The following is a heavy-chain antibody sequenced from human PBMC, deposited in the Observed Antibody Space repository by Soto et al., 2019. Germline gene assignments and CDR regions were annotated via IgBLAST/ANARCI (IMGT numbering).Heavy chain of an antibody. Sequence: SVSNAWMSWVRQAPGKGLEWVGRIKSKTDGGTTDYAAPVKGRFTISRDDSKNTLYLQMNSLKTEDTAVYYCKRDGSGSYDWGQGTLVTVSS. V-gene: IGHV3-15*01. CDR3: KRDGSGSYD. D-gene: IGHD3-10*01. CDR2: IKSKTDGGTT. J-gene: IGHJ4*02. CDR1: SVSNAW.